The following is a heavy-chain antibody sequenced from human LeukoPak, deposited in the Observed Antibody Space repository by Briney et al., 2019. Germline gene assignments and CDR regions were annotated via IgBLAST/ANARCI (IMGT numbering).Heavy chain of an antibody. V-gene: IGHV4-34*01. Sequence: SETLSLTCAVYGGSFSGYYWSWIRQPPGKGLEWIGEINHSGSTNYNLSLKSRVTISVDTSKNQFSLKLSSVTAADTAVYYCARATVAATLRSFDYWGQGTLVTVSS. CDR1: GGSFSGYY. CDR3: ARATVAATLRSFDY. CDR2: INHSGST. J-gene: IGHJ4*02. D-gene: IGHD2-15*01.